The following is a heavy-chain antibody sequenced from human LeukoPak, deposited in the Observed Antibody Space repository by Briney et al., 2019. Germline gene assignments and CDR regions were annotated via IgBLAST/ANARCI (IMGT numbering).Heavy chain of an antibody. D-gene: IGHD5-12*01. J-gene: IGHJ4*02. V-gene: IGHV3-66*01. CDR1: GFTVSDNY. Sequence: GGSLRLSCAASGFTVSDNYMTWVRQAPGKGLEWVSVFYIRGSTYYADSVKGRFIISRDNSKNTVYLQMNNLRAEDTAVYYCARDQALPQRREYSGYDYWGQGTLVTVYS. CDR3: ARDQALPQRREYSGYDY. CDR2: FYIRGST.